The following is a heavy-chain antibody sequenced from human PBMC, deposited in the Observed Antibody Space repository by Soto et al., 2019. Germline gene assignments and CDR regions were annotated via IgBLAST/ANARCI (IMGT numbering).Heavy chain of an antibody. CDR3: ARDKDMEPTVWGY. J-gene: IGHJ4*02. CDR1: GDYMATGGQD. D-gene: IGHD2-15*01. V-gene: IGHV4-31*02. Sequence: QVHLQASGPGLVRPSETLSLSFSGSGDYMATGGQDYNWLSHLPGKGLEWIGYIYYSRATHYSPFLRPRATSSIDTSKNQFSLRLISVTAADTALYFCARDKDMEPTVWGYWGQGIQVTVS. CDR2: IYYSRAT.